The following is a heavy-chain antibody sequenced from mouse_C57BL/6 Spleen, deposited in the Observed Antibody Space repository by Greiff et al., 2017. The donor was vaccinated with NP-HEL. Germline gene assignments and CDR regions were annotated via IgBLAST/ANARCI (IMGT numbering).Heavy chain of an antibody. D-gene: IGHD4-1*01. Sequence: QVQLQQPGAELVMPGASVKLSCKASGYTFTSYWMHWVKQRPGQGLEWIGEIDPSDSYTNYNQKFKGKSTLTVDKSSSTAYMQLSSLTSEDSAVYYGARRSGNWDRDYYAMDYWGQGTSVTVSS. CDR3: ARRSGNWDRDYYAMDY. CDR1: GYTFTSYW. J-gene: IGHJ4*01. V-gene: IGHV1-69*01. CDR2: IDPSDSYT.